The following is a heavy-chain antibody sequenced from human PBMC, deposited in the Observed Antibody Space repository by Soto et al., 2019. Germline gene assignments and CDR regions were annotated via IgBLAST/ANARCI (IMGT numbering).Heavy chain of an antibody. CDR3: AKDTIELTTVVPFDY. J-gene: IGHJ4*02. V-gene: IGHV3-23*01. CDR1: GFTSSSYA. D-gene: IGHD4-4*01. CDR2: ISGSGGST. Sequence: PGGSLRLSCAASGFTSSSYAMSWVRQAPGKGLEWVSAISGSGGSTYYADSVKGRFTISRDNSKNTLYLQMNSLRAEDTAVYYCAKDTIELTTVVPFDYWGQGTQVTVSS.